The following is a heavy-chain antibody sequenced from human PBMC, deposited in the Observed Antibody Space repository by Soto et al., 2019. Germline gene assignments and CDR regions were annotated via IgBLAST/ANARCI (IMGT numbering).Heavy chain of an antibody. V-gene: IGHV4-59*12. CDR3: AREGGSLNWFDP. J-gene: IGHJ5*01. Sequence: SETLSLTCTVSGGSISNYYWTWIRQPPGKGLEWIGYIYYSGSTNYNPSLKSRFTISRDNAKNSLYLQMNSLRDEDTAVYYCAREGGSLNWFDPWGQGTLVTVSS. CDR1: GGSISNYY. CDR2: IYYSGST. D-gene: IGHD1-26*01.